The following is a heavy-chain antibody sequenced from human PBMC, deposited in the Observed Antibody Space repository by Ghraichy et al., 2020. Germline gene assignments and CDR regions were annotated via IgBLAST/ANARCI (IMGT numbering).Heavy chain of an antibody. CDR3: ARVDGDYGDWLDP. Sequence: ASVKVSCKASGYMFTTYGITWVRQAPGQGLEWMGWISGNNGYTTYAQTLQGRVTMTTDSSTSTAYMELRSLRFDDTAIYYCARVDGDYGDWLDPWCQGTLVTVSS. CDR1: GYMFTTYG. J-gene: IGHJ5*02. V-gene: IGHV1-18*01. CDR2: ISGNNGYT. D-gene: IGHD4-17*01.